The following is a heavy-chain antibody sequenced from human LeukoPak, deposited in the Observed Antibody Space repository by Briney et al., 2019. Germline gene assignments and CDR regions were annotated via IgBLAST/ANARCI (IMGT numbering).Heavy chain of an antibody. D-gene: IGHD3-16*01. CDR2: IYYSGST. V-gene: IGHV4-39*07. CDR3: TRGAGWLIDY. CDR1: GGSISSSSYY. J-gene: IGHJ4*02. Sequence: SETLSLTCTVSGGSISSSSYYWGWIRQPPGKGLKWIGSIYYSGSTYYNPSLKSRVTISVDTSKNQFSLKLSSVTAADTAVYYCTRGAGWLIDYWGQGILVTVSS.